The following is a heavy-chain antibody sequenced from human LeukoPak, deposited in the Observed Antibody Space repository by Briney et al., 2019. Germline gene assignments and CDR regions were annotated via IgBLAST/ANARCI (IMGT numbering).Heavy chain of an antibody. Sequence: SETLSLTCAVYGGSFIPYYWSWIRQPPGKGLEWIGEINHSGSTNYNPSLKSRVTISVDTSKNQFSLKLSSVTAADTAVYYCARGGFYCGGDCYVDYWGQGTLITVSS. D-gene: IGHD2-21*02. CDR2: INHSGST. CDR1: GGSFIPYY. CDR3: ARGGFYCGGDCYVDY. V-gene: IGHV4-34*01. J-gene: IGHJ4*02.